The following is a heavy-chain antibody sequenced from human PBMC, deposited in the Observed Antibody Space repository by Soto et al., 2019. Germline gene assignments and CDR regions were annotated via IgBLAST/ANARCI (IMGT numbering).Heavy chain of an antibody. Sequence: QVQLVQSGAEVKKPGSSVKVSCKASGGTFSSYAISWVRQAPGQGLEWMGGIIPIFGTANYAHKFQGRVKITADKSTSTAYMALSSLRSEDTAVYYCARDIVVVPAGNWFDPWGQGTLVTVSS. CDR3: ARDIVVVPAGNWFDP. CDR2: IIPIFGTA. D-gene: IGHD2-2*01. V-gene: IGHV1-69*06. CDR1: GGTFSSYA. J-gene: IGHJ5*02.